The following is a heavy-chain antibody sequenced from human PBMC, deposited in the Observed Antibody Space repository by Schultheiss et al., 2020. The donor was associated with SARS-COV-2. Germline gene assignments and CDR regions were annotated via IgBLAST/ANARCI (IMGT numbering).Heavy chain of an antibody. CDR1: GGTFSSYA. CDR3: ARAGRQWEPTFDY. D-gene: IGHD1-26*01. Sequence: ASVKVSCKASGGTFSSYAISWVRQAPGKGLEWMGGFDPEDGETIYAQKFQGRVTMTEDTSTDTAYMELSSLRSEDTAVYYCARAGRQWEPTFDYWGQGTLVTVSS. V-gene: IGHV1-24*01. CDR2: FDPEDGET. J-gene: IGHJ4*02.